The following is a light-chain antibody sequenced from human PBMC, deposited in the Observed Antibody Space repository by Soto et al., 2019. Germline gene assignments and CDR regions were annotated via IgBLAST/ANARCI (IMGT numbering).Light chain of an antibody. J-gene: IGLJ2*01. CDR1: SSDVGGYNY. CDR2: DVS. CDR3: SSYTSSSTVV. V-gene: IGLV2-14*01. Sequence: QSVLTQPASVSGSPGQSITISCTGTSSDVGGYNYVSWYQQHPGKAPKLMIYDVSNRPSGVSNRFSGSRSGNTASLTISGLQAEDEADYYCSSYTSSSTVVFRGGTKLTVL.